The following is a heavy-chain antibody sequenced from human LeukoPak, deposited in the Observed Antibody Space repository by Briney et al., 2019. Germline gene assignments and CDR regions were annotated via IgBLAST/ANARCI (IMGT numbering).Heavy chain of an antibody. J-gene: IGHJ6*02. CDR2: INHSGST. CDR3: ARSLDYYYCGMDV. V-gene: IGHV4-34*01. Sequence: SETLSLTCAVYGGSFSGYYWSWIRQPPGKGLEWIGEINHSGSTNYNPSLKSRVTISVDTSKNQFSLKLSSVTAADTAVYYCARSLDYYYCGMDVWGQGTTVTVSS. CDR1: GGSFSGYY. D-gene: IGHD1-1*01.